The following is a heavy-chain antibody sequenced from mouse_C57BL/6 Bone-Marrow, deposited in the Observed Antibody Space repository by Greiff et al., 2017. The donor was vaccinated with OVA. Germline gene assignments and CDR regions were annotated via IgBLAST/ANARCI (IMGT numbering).Heavy chain of an antibody. Sequence: EVKLMESGGGLVQPKGSLKLSCAASGFSFNTYAMNWVRQAPGKGLEWVARIRSKSNNYATYYADSVKDRFTISRDDSESMLYLQMNNLKTEDTAMYYCVRLRYPGWFAYWGQGTLVTVSA. CDR2: IRSKSNNYAT. J-gene: IGHJ3*01. CDR3: VRLRYPGWFAY. D-gene: IGHD1-1*01. V-gene: IGHV10-1*01. CDR1: GFSFNTYA.